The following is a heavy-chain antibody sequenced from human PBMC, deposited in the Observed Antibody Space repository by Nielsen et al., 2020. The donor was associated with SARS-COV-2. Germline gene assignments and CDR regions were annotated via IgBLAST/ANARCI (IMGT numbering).Heavy chain of an antibody. Sequence: GESLKISCAASAFTFSTYWMHWVRQAPGKGLVWVSRINSDGSSTSYADSVKGRFTISRDNAKNTLYLQMNSLRAEDTAVYYCARVMGPYHLDHWGQGTLVTVSS. CDR1: AFTFSTYW. V-gene: IGHV3-74*01. CDR2: INSDGSST. J-gene: IGHJ4*02. CDR3: ARVMGPYHLDH. D-gene: IGHD2-21*01.